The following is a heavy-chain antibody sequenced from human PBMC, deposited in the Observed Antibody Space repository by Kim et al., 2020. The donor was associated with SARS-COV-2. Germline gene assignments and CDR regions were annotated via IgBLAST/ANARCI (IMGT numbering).Heavy chain of an antibody. V-gene: IGHV1-69*01. D-gene: IGHD3-10*01. J-gene: IGHJ4*02. CDR3: ARGVRFRELLDY. Sequence: NYAPTCQGRVTITADESTSTAYVGLSRLRSEDTAVYYCARGVRFRELLDYWGQGTLVTVSS.